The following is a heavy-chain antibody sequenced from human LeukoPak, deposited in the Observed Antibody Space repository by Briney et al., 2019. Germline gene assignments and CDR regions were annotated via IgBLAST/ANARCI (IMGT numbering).Heavy chain of an antibody. J-gene: IGHJ4*02. V-gene: IGHV4-59*01. CDR1: GGSISNYY. CDR2: IYYSGCT. CDR3: ARTSLADY. Sequence: PSETLSLTCTVSGGSISNYYWSWIRQPPGKGLEWIGYIYYSGCTNYNPSLKSRVTISVDTSKNQFSLKLTSVTAADTAVYYCARTSLADYWGQGTLVTVSS.